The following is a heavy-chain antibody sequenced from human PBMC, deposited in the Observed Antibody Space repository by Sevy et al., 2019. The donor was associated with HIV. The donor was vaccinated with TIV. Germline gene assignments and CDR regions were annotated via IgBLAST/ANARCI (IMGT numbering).Heavy chain of an antibody. CDR2: LYYRGRT. CDR3: ARHSIAPRSWYFDL. Sequence: SETLSLTCTVSGGSISSYYWSWIRQPPGKGLEWIGYLYYRGRTNYNPSLKSRLTISVDTSENQFSLKLSSVTAADTAVYYCARHSIAPRSWYFDLWGRGTLVTVSS. D-gene: IGHD6-6*01. CDR1: GGSISSYY. J-gene: IGHJ2*01. V-gene: IGHV4-59*01.